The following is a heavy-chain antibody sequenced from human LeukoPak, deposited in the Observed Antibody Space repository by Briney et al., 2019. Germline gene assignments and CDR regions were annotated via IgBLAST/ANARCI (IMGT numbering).Heavy chain of an antibody. V-gene: IGHV4-59*08. CDR3: ARHRVELAGSYFDN. J-gene: IGHJ4*02. CDR2: IYHSGST. D-gene: IGHD1-1*01. CDR1: GGSISSYY. Sequence: PSETLSLTCSVSGGSISSYYWTWIRQPPGKGLEWIGYIYHSGSTRYNPSLESRVTISVDTSKNQFSPKLNSVTAADTAIYYCARHRVELAGSYFDNWGQGTLVTVSS.